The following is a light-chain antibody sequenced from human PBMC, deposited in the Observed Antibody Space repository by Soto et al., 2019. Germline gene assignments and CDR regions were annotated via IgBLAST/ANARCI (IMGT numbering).Light chain of an antibody. CDR2: GAS. CDR3: QRGNSFPLT. J-gene: IGKJ4*01. CDR1: QGINTW. Sequence: DIQMTQSPSSLSASVGERVTITCRASQGINTWLAWYQQKPGKAPNLLIHGASSLQSGVPSRFSGSGSGTDFTLTISSLQPEDFATYYCQRGNSFPLTFGGGTKVEI. V-gene: IGKV1-12*01.